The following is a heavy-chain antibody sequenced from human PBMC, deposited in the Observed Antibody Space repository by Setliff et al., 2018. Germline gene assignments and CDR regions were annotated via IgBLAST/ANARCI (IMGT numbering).Heavy chain of an antibody. CDR3: ARGGYSYGYDHGFDI. V-gene: IGHV1-18*01. D-gene: IGHD5-18*01. CDR1: GYSFSDHG. CDR2: ISAYNGNT. Sequence: ASVKVSCKASGYSFSDHGISWVRQAPGQGLEWMGWISAYNGNTKYAQKLQGRVTMATDISTSTAYMELRSLRSDDTAVYYCARGGYSYGYDHGFDIWGQGTMVTVSS. J-gene: IGHJ3*02.